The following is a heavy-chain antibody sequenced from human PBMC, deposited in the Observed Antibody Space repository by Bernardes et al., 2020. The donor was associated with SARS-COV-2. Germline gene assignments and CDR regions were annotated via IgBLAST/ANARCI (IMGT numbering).Heavy chain of an antibody. J-gene: IGHJ4*02. D-gene: IGHD3-16*01. V-gene: IGHV1-2*02. CDR1: GYSFTGYY. CDR3: ARGVPDY. CDR2: INPDSGGR. Sequence: ASVKVSCKTSGYSFTGYYMHWVRQAPGQGLEWMGSINPDSGGRNYAEKFQVRVSLTRDTSTRTAYMEVSRLTSDDTAVYYCARGVPDYWGQGTLVTVSS.